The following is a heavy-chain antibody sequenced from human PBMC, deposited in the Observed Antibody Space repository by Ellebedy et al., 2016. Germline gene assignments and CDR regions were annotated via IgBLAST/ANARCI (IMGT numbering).Heavy chain of an antibody. CDR1: GYSFTSYW. Sequence: ASVKVSCKGSGYSFTSYWIGWVRQMPGKGLEWMGIIYPGDSDTRYSPSFQGQVTISADKSISTAYLQWSSPKASDTAMYYCASPRGPYSSSSWGILDYWGQGTLDTVSS. V-gene: IGHV5-51*01. D-gene: IGHD6-6*01. CDR3: ASPRGPYSSSSWGILDY. J-gene: IGHJ4*02. CDR2: IYPGDSDT.